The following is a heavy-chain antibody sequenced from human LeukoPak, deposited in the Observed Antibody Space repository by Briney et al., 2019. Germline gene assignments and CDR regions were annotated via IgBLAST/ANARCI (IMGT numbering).Heavy chain of an antibody. CDR2: IRGDGET. CDR1: GLSFSSFA. Sequence: GGSLRLSCVATGLSFSSFAMSWVRQGPARGLEWVSSIRGDGETFYGDSVKGRFTLYSDSSTNTVYFQLNNLRVEDTAIYYCARASWVSTTDAVRWGQGTLVTVSS. D-gene: IGHD1-14*01. J-gene: IGHJ4*02. V-gene: IGHV3-23*01. CDR3: ARASWVSTTDAVR.